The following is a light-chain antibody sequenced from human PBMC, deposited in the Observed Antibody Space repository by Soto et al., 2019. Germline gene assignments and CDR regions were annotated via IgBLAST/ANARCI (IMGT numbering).Light chain of an antibody. CDR1: QVISSW. CDR3: HQASSFPLT. CDR2: KAS. Sequence: DIQMTQSPSSVSASVGDTVTITCRASQVISSWLAWYQHKPGRAPKLLIYKASNLQPGVPSRFSGSGSEADYTFTLTIRNLQPEDFATYYCHQASSFPLTFGGGTKVEIE. V-gene: IGKV1-12*01. J-gene: IGKJ4*01.